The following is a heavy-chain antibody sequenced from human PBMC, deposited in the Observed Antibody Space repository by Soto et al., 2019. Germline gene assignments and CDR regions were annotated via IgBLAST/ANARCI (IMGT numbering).Heavy chain of an antibody. CDR2: IYYSGST. Sequence: SETLSLTCTVSGGSISSYYWIWIRQPPGKGLEWIGYIYYSGSTNYNPSLKSRVTISVDTSKNQFSLKLSSVTAADTAVYYCARIIAAAGIYYYYYMDVRGKGTTVTVSS. J-gene: IGHJ6*03. CDR1: GGSISSYY. V-gene: IGHV4-59*08. D-gene: IGHD6-13*01. CDR3: ARIIAAAGIYYYYYMDV.